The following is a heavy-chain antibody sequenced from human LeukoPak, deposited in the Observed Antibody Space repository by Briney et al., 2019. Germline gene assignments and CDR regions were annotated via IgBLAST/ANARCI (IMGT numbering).Heavy chain of an antibody. V-gene: IGHV4-34*01. D-gene: IGHD3-22*01. J-gene: IGHJ4*02. Sequence: SETLSLTCAVYGGSFSGYYWSWIRQPPGKGLEWIGEINHGGSTNYNPSLKSRVTISVDTSKNQFSLKLSSVTAADTAVYYCASTPRREDSSGYHDQNFDYWGQGTLVTVSS. CDR3: ASTPRREDSSGYHDQNFDY. CDR2: INHGGST. CDR1: GGSFSGYY.